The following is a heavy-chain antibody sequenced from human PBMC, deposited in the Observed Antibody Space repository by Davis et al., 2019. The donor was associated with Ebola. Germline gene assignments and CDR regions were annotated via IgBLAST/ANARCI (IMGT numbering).Heavy chain of an antibody. J-gene: IGHJ6*02. CDR1: GGSISSYY. D-gene: IGHD3-16*01. CDR2: IYYSGST. V-gene: IGHV4-59*01. CDR3: ARDLRDPRFPYYYYGMDV. Sequence: PGGSLRLSCTVSGGSISSYYWSWIRQPPGKGLEWIGYIYYSGSTNYNPSLKSRVTISVDTSKNQFSLKLSSVTAADTAVYYCARDLRDPRFPYYYYGMDVWGQGTTVTVSS.